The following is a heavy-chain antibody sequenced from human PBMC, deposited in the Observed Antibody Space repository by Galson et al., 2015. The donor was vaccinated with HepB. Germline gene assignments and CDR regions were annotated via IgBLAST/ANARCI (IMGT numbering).Heavy chain of an antibody. CDR3: ARGVRVPIFPQRSKCAFDI. CDR1: GGSFSGYY. Sequence: ETLSLTCAVYGGSFSGYYWSWIRQPPGKGLEWIGEINHSGSTNYNPSLKSRVTISVDTSKNQFSLKLSSVTAADTAVYYCARGVRVPIFPQRSKCAFDIWGQGTMVTVSS. V-gene: IGHV4-34*01. CDR2: INHSGST. D-gene: IGHD2-21*01. J-gene: IGHJ3*02.